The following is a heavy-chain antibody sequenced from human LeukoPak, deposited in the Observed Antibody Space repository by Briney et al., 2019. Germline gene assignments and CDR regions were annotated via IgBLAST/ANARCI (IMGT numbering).Heavy chain of an antibody. CDR2: IVPTLGIT. CDR3: ARGHTGSIHY. V-gene: IGHV1-69*04. D-gene: IGHD5-18*01. Sequence: ASVKVSCKPSGDSFNRFAVNWVRQAPGQGLEWMGRIVPTLGITNYAKEFQARVTITADISPSAAYMELKNLTSLDTAVYYCARGHTGSIHYWGQGTQVTVSS. CDR1: GDSFNRFA. J-gene: IGHJ4*02.